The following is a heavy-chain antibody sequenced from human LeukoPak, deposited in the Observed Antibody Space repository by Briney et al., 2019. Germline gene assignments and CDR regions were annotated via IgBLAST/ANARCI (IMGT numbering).Heavy chain of an antibody. CDR3: ARGSLSRLLWFGELYLDY. V-gene: IGHV4-34*01. D-gene: IGHD3-10*01. CDR2: INHGGST. CDR1: GGSFSGYY. J-gene: IGHJ4*02. Sequence: SETLSLTCAVYGGSFSGYYWSWIRQPPGKGLEWIGEINHGGSTNHNPSLKSRVTISVDTSKNQFSLKLSSVTAADTAVYYCARGSLSRLLWFGELYLDYWGQGTLVTVSS.